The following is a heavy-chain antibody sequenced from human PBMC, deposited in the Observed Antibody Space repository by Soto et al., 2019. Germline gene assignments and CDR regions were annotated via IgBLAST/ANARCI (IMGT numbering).Heavy chain of an antibody. V-gene: IGHV3-30*03. J-gene: IGHJ4*02. D-gene: IGHD5-18*01. CDR1: GFAFSSYG. CDR3: VSDRGYGHASVPYS. Sequence: QAQLVESGGGVVQPGRSLRLSCAASGFAFSSYGMHWVRQAPGTGLEWVAVISYDGSRQHYADSVKGRFTISRDNSKNMVLLQMSRLRAEDTAVYYCVSDRGYGHASVPYSWGQGTLVSVSS. CDR2: ISYDGSRQ.